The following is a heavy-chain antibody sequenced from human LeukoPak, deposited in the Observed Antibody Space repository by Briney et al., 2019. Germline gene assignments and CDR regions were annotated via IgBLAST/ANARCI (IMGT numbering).Heavy chain of an antibody. CDR3: ARYGYCSSTSCYSFYYGMDV. Sequence: ASETLSLTCTVSGGSISSYYWSWIRQPPGKGLEWIGYIYYSGSTNYNPSLKSRVTISVDTSKNQFSLKLSSVTAADTAVYYCARYGYCSSTSCYSFYYGMDVWGQGTTVTVSS. J-gene: IGHJ6*02. V-gene: IGHV4-59*08. CDR2: IYYSGST. D-gene: IGHD2-2*01. CDR1: GGSISSYY.